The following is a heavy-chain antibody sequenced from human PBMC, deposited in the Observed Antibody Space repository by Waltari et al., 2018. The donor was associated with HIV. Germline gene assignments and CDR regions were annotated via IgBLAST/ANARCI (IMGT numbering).Heavy chain of an antibody. CDR3: ARVIQTPGYSNGWYYFDY. Sequence: QVQLQESGPGLVKPSETLSLTCAVSDYSISSGYYWGWTREPPGKGLEWIGSIPHSGTTYYNPSLRSRVTTAVDTSKNLFSLKLTSVTAADTAIYYCARVIQTPGYSNGWYYFDYWGQGTRVTVSS. J-gene: IGHJ4*02. V-gene: IGHV4-38-2*01. D-gene: IGHD6-19*01. CDR2: IPHSGTT. CDR1: DYSISSGYY.